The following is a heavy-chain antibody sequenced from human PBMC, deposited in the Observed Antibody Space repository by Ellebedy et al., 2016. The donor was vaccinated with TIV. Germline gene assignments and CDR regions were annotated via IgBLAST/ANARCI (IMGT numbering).Heavy chain of an antibody. V-gene: IGHV3-23*01. D-gene: IGHD3-22*01. J-gene: IGHJ4*02. CDR3: AKEGYSSGYAGSFDY. Sequence: GESLKISCAASGFTFSNYAMHWVRQAPGKGLEWVSGVSGGAERTHYADSVKGRFTISRDNAKNTVSLQMNSLRSEDTDVYYCAKEGYSSGYAGSFDYWGQGTLITVSS. CDR1: GFTFSNYA. CDR2: VSGGAERT.